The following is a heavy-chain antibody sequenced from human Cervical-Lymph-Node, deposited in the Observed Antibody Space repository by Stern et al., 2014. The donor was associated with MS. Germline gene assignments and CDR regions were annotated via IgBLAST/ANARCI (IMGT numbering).Heavy chain of an antibody. CDR3: ARGVVSNRAAATLHNLFDP. CDR2: IIPNLGLP. Sequence: QVQLVESGAEVKKPGSSVNVSCKASGGTFSSSYAITWMRQAPGQGLEWMGRIIPNLGLPNYAQKFQGRVTITADTSTSTAYMELSSLRSEDTAVYYCARGVVSNRAAATLHNLFDPWGQGTLVTVSS. J-gene: IGHJ5*02. D-gene: IGHD2-15*01. CDR1: GGTFSSSYA. V-gene: IGHV1-69*09.